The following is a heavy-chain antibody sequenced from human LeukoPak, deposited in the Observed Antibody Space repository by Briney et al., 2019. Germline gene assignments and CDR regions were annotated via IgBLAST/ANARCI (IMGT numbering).Heavy chain of an antibody. V-gene: IGHV3-48*03. J-gene: IGHJ4*02. CDR2: ISSSGSTI. Sequence: GGSLRLSCAASGFTFSSYEMNWVRQAPGEGVEWASYISSSGSTIYYADSVKGRFTISRDNAKNSLYLQMNSLRAEDTAVYYCAREGGRGSFFDYWGQGTLVTVSS. D-gene: IGHD1-26*01. CDR3: AREGGRGSFFDY. CDR1: GFTFSSYE.